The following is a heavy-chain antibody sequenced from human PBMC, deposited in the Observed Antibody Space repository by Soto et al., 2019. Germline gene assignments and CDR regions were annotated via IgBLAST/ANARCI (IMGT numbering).Heavy chain of an antibody. V-gene: IGHV3-23*01. CDR1: GFTFSNFG. CDR3: SNHSAAAGAFGDC. D-gene: IGHD6-13*01. Sequence: GGSLRLSCAASGFTFSNFGMSWVRQPPGKGLEWVSAISSTGVTTYYADSVKGRFTISRDNSQNTLSLQMNSLRVEAPAVYYCSNHSAAAGAFGDCWRQGTRVT. CDR2: ISSTGVTT. J-gene: IGHJ4*02.